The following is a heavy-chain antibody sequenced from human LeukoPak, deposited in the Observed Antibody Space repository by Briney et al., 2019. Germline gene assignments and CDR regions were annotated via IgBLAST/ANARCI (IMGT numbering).Heavy chain of an antibody. D-gene: IGHD3-16*01. Sequence: GGSLRLSCAASGLTFSRFWMSWVRQAPGKGLEWVANIKGDGSEKYYEDSVKGRFTISRDNAQNSLYLQVNSLRAEDTAVYYCASGGHIDYCGQGTVVTVSS. CDR3: ASGGHIDY. CDR2: IKGDGSEK. V-gene: IGHV3-7*05. CDR1: GLTFSRFW. J-gene: IGHJ4*02.